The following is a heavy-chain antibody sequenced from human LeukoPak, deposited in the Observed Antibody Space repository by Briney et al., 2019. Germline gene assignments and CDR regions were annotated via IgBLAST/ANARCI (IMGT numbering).Heavy chain of an antibody. V-gene: IGHV1-18*01. J-gene: IGHJ6*02. CDR1: GYTFTSYG. Sequence: ASVKVSCTASGYTFTSYGISWVRQAPGQGLEWMGWISAYNGNTNYAQKLQGRVTMTTDTSTSTVYMELSSLRSEDTAVYYCARDRGVVVFGMDVWGQGTTVTVSS. D-gene: IGHD3-22*01. CDR3: ARDRGVVVFGMDV. CDR2: ISAYNGNT.